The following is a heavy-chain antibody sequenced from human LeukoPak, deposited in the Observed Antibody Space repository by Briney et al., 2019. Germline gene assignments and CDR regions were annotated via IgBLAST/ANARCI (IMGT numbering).Heavy chain of an antibody. CDR3: ARVTPRDYYDSHWSLTQGAFDI. D-gene: IGHD3-22*01. CDR1: GYTFTSYY. J-gene: IGHJ3*02. CDR2: INPSGGST. Sequence: GASVKVSCKVSGYTFTSYYMHWVRQAPGQGLEWMGLINPSGGSTNYAQKFQDRVTLTRGTSTSTVYMELSSLKSEDTAVYYCARVTPRDYYDSHWSLTQGAFDIWGQGTMVTVSS. V-gene: IGHV1-46*01.